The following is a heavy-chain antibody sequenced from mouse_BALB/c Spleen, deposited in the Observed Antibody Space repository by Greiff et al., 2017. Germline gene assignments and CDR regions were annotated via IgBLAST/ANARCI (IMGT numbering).Heavy chain of an antibody. CDR2: ISSGSSTI. V-gene: IGHV5-17*02. D-gene: IGHD1-1*01. CDR3: ARGVLRREFAY. J-gene: IGHJ3*01. Sequence: EVKLMESGGGLVQPGGSRKLSCAASGFTFSSFGMHWVRQAPEKGLEWVAYISSGSSTIYYADTVKGRFTISRDNPKNTLFLQMTSLRSEDTAMYYCARGVLRREFAYWGQGTLVTVSA. CDR1: GFTFSSFG.